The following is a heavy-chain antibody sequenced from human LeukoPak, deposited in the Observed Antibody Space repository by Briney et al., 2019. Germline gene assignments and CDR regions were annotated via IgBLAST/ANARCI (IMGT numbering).Heavy chain of an antibody. CDR2: IYSGGST. CDR1: GFTVSSNY. D-gene: IGHD2-15*01. J-gene: IGHJ3*02. Sequence: GGSLRLSCAASGFTVSSNYMSWVRQAPGKGLEWVSVIYSGGSTYYADSVKGRFTISRDNSKNTLYLQMNSLRAEDTAVYYCAGQLGYCSGGSCTGGAFDIWGQGTMVTVSS. V-gene: IGHV3-53*01. CDR3: AGQLGYCSGGSCTGGAFDI.